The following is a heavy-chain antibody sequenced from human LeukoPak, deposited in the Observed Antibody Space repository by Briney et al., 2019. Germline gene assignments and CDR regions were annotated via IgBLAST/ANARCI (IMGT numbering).Heavy chain of an antibody. D-gene: IGHD1-1*01. CDR3: ARDVTTGMINDAFDI. V-gene: IGHV1-69*13. CDR1: GYTFTSYA. CDR2: IIPILGTA. Sequence: ASVKVSCKASGYTFTSYAMHWVRQAPGQGLEWMGGIIPILGTANYAQKFQGRVTITADESTSTAYMELSSLRSEDTAVYYCARDVTTGMINDAFDIWGQGTMVTVSS. J-gene: IGHJ3*02.